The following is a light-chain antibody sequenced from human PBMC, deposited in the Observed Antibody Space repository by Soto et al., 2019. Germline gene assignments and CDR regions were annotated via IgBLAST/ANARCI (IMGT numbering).Light chain of an antibody. CDR3: GTWDSSLSVFV. V-gene: IGLV1-51*02. J-gene: IGLJ1*01. Sequence: QSALTQPPSVSAAPGQKVTFSCSGSSSNIGKNYVSWYQQVPGTAPKLLIYEDNKRRSGIPDRFSGSKSGTSATLGITGHQTGDEADYYCGTWDSSLSVFVFGTGTKVTVL. CDR2: EDN. CDR1: SSNIGKNY.